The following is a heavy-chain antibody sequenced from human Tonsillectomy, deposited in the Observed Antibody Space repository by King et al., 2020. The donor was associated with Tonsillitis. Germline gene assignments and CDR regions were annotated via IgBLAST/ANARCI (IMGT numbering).Heavy chain of an antibody. Sequence: VTLKESGPALVKPPQTLTLTCTFSGFSLSTSGMCVSWIRQPPGKALEWLARIDWDDDKYYSTSLKTRLTISKDTSKNQVVLTMTNMDPVDTATYYCARTYYDILTGDPDAFDIWGQGTMVTVSS. CDR1: GFSLSTSGMC. V-gene: IGHV2-70*11. CDR3: ARTYYDILTGDPDAFDI. D-gene: IGHD3-9*01. CDR2: IDWDDDK. J-gene: IGHJ3*02.